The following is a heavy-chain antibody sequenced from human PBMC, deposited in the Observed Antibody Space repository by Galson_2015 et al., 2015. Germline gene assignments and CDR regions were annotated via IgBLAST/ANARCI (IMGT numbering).Heavy chain of an antibody. D-gene: IGHD2-15*01. V-gene: IGHV3-21*04. CDR2: ISSSSSYI. CDR1: GFTFSSYS. Sequence: SLRLSCAASGFTFSSYSMNWVRQAPGKGLEWVSSISSSSSYIYYADSVKGRFTISRDNAKNSLYLQMNSLRAEDTAVYYCARDGGPCSGGSCYSSELDYWGQGTLVTVSS. J-gene: IGHJ4*02. CDR3: ARDGGPCSGGSCYSSELDY.